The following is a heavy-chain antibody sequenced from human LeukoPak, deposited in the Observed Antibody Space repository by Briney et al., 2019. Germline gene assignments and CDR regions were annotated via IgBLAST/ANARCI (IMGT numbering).Heavy chain of an antibody. CDR2: IIPIFGTA. CDR3: ARSYYGSGSYYNY. Sequence: SVKVSCKASGGTFSSYAISWVRRAPGQGLEWMGGIIPIFGTANYAQKFQGRVTITADESTSTAYMELSSLRSEDTAVYYCARSYYGSGSYYNYWGQGTLVTVSS. J-gene: IGHJ4*02. CDR1: GGTFSSYA. D-gene: IGHD3-10*01. V-gene: IGHV1-69*01.